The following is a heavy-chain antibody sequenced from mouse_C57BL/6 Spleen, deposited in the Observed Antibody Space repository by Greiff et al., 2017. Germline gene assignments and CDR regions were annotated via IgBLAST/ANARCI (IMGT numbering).Heavy chain of an antibody. Sequence: QVQLQQPGAELVMPGASVKLSCKASGYTFTSYWMHWVKQRPGQGLEWIGEIDPSDSYTNYNQKFKGKSTLTVDKSSSTAYMQLSSLTSADSAVYYCARSQLHAMDYWGQGTSVTVSA. V-gene: IGHV1-69*01. CDR1: GYTFTSYW. D-gene: IGHD4-1*02. J-gene: IGHJ4*01. CDR2: IDPSDSYT. CDR3: ARSQLHAMDY.